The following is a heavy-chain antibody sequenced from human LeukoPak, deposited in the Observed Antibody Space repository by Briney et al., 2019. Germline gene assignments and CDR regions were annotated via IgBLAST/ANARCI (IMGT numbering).Heavy chain of an antibody. CDR3: ARKGPEHLPTYFDH. CDR1: SGSISSGGYY. Sequence: PSETLSLTCTVSSGSISSGGYYWSWIRQPPGKGLEWIGYIWPSGSTNYNPSLSGRVAISLDKSRNHFTLMVTAVTAADTAFYYCARKGPEHLPTYFDHWGRGSWSPSPQ. J-gene: IGHJ4*02. D-gene: IGHD2-21*01. V-gene: IGHV4-30-2*01. CDR2: IWPSGST.